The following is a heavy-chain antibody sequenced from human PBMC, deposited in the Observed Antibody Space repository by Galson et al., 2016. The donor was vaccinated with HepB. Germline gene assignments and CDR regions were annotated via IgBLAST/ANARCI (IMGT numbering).Heavy chain of an antibody. CDR1: GFSLSTKGMC. D-gene: IGHD2-15*01. J-gene: IGHJ4*02. CDR3: ARIRRHCSGCNYRGDDY. Sequence: LVKPTQTLTLTCSFSGFSLSTKGMCVSWIRQPPGKALEWLALIDWDDNKYYTTSLKTRLIISKDTSKYQVALTMTNMDPVDTATYYCARIRRHCSGCNYRGDDYWGQGTLVTISS. CDR2: IDWDDNK. V-gene: IGHV2-70*01.